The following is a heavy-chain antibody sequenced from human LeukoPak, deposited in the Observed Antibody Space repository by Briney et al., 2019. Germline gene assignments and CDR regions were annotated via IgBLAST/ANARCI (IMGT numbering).Heavy chain of an antibody. CDR3: ASWSYGSGRNYFDY. Sequence: PSETLSFTCTVSGGSISSYYWSWIRQPPGKGLEWIGYIYYSGSTNYNPSLKSRVTISVDTSKNQFSLKLSSVTAADTAVYYCASWSYGSGRNYFDYWGQGILVSVSS. D-gene: IGHD3-10*01. J-gene: IGHJ4*02. V-gene: IGHV4-59*01. CDR2: IYYSGST. CDR1: GGSISSYY.